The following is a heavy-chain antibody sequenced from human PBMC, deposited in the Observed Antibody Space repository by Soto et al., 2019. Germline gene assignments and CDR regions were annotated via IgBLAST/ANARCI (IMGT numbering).Heavy chain of an antibody. CDR1: GGSFSNHY. D-gene: IGHD2-8*01. J-gene: IGHJ4*02. CDR2: ISYNGNT. CDR3: ARGNGFNLY. Sequence: SETRSLTCTVSGGSFSNHYWSWIRQRPGKGLEWIGYISYNGNTNYNPSLKSRVTILIDTSKSQFSLKLSSVTAADTAVYYCARGNGFNLYWGQGALVTVSS. V-gene: IGHV4-59*11.